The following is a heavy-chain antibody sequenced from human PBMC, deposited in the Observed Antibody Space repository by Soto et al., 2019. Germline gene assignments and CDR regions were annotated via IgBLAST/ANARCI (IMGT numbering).Heavy chain of an antibody. Sequence: SETLSLTCTVSGGSISSGGYYWSWIRQHPGKGLEWIGYIYYSGSTYYNPSLKSRVTISVDTSKNQFSLKLSSVTAADTAVYYCAKDIEPPGLFFDYRGQGTLVTVSS. D-gene: IGHD6-13*01. J-gene: IGHJ4*01. CDR3: AKDIEPPGLFFDY. V-gene: IGHV4-31*03. CDR2: IYYSGST. CDR1: GGSISSGGYY.